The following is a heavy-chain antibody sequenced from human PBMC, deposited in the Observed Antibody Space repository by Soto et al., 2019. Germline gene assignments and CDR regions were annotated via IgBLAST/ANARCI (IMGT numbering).Heavy chain of an antibody. CDR1: GFTFSSYS. J-gene: IGHJ5*02. Sequence: EVQLVESGGGLVQPGGSLRLSCAASGFTFSSYSMNWVRQAPGKGLEWVSYISSSSTTKYYADSVKGRFTISRDNAKNSLYLQMNSLXAXDTAVYYCARDGCSGSNCLNWFDPWGQGTLVTVSS. CDR2: ISSSSTTK. D-gene: IGHD2-15*01. CDR3: ARDGCSGSNCLNWFDP. V-gene: IGHV3-48*01.